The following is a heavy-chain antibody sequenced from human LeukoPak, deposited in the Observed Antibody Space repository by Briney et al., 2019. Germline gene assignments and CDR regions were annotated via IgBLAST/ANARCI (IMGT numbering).Heavy chain of an antibody. Sequence: GGSPRLSCAASGFTFSSYAMSWVRQAPGKGLEWVSAISGSGGSTYYADSVKGRFTISRDNSKNTLYLQMNSLRAEDTAVYYCAKVGGFTMVVTATFDYWGQGTLVTVSS. CDR3: AKVGGFTMVVTATFDY. D-gene: IGHD2-21*02. V-gene: IGHV3-23*01. J-gene: IGHJ4*02. CDR2: ISGSGGST. CDR1: GFTFSSYA.